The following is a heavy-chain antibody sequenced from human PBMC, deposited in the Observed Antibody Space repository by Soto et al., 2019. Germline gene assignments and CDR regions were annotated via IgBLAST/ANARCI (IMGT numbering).Heavy chain of an antibody. V-gene: IGHV3-33*01. CDR1: GFTFSSHG. D-gene: IGHD3-10*01. CDR3: ARWGDPKRLDV. J-gene: IGHJ6*02. CDR2: IWYDGSEK. Sequence: QVQLVQSGGGVVQPGRSLRLSCAASGFTFSSHGMHWVRQAPGKGLEWVAVIWYDGSEKYYADSVKGRFTISRDNSKNTLFLQMSSLRAEDTAMYYRARWGDPKRLDVWGQGTTVTVSS.